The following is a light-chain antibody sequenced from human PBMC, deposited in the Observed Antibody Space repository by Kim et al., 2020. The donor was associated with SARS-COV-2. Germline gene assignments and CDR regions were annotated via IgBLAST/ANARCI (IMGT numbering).Light chain of an antibody. CDR2: QDT. Sequence: VSVSTGQTVTTTCSGDKLGDKYSSWYQQQPGQAPVLVIYQDTKRPSGIPERFSGSNSGNTATLTITGAQAMDEADYYCQAWDNTWVFGGGTQLTVL. V-gene: IGLV3-1*01. CDR3: QAWDNTWV. J-gene: IGLJ3*02. CDR1: KLGDKY.